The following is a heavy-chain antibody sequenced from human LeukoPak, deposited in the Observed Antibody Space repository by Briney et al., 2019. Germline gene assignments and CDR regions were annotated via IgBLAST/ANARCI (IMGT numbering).Heavy chain of an antibody. CDR2: INHSGTT. V-gene: IGHV4-34*01. J-gene: IGHJ6*02. CDR1: GGSFSGYY. D-gene: IGHD6-6*01. Sequence: SETLSLTCAVYGGSFSGYYWSWIRQPPGKGLEWIGEINHSGTTNYNPSLKSRVTVSIDTSKNQFSLKLSSETAADTAVYYCARDRVSSSLYYGMDVWGQGTTVTVSS. CDR3: ARDRVSSSLYYGMDV.